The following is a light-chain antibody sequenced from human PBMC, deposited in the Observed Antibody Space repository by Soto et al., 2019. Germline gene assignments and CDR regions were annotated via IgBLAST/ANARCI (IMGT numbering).Light chain of an antibody. CDR3: LQDDRSPLT. CDR1: QGIGND. J-gene: IGKJ4*01. Sequence: AIQMTQSPSSLSASVGDRVTITCRASQGIGNDLGWYQQKPGKAPKLLIYAASTLQSGVPSRFSGSGSGTDFTLTISSLKPEDFATYYCLQDDRSPLTFGGGTKVEIK. V-gene: IGKV1-6*01. CDR2: AAS.